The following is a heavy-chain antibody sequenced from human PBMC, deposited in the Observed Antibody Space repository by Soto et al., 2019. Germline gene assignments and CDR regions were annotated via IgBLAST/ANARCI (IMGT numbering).Heavy chain of an antibody. CDR3: ARDLVTPISCYGLDV. V-gene: IGHV3-30-3*01. J-gene: IGHJ6*02. D-gene: IGHD4-4*01. CDR2: ISYDGSNK. CDR1: GFTFSSYA. Sequence: GGSLRLSCAASGFTFSSYAMHWVRQAPGKGLEWVAVISYDGSNKYYADSVKGRFTISRDNSKNTLYLQMNSLRAEDTAVYYCARDLVTPISCYGLDVWGQGTTVTVSS.